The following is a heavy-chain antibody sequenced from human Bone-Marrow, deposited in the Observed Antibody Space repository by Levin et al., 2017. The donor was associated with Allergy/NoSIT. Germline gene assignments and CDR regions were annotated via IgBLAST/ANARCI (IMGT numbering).Heavy chain of an antibody. D-gene: IGHD3-22*01. CDR1: GLTLRGYA. Sequence: GGSLRLSCAASGLTLRGYAMHWVRQAPGKGLEWVAVISYDGSNKYSADSVKGRFTISRENSKNTVYLQMNSLRVEDTAVYYCARDPAYYASSGWGYFDYWGQGTLVTVSS. CDR3: ARDPAYYASSGWGYFDY. J-gene: IGHJ4*02. CDR2: ISYDGSNK. V-gene: IGHV3-30-3*01.